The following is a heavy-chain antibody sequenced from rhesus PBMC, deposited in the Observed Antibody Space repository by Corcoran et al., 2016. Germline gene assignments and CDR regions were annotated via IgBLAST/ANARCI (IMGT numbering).Heavy chain of an antibody. V-gene: IGHV4-73*01. D-gene: IGHD2-39*02. CDR1: GGSIRCYSY. CDR2: ILGDSAST. J-gene: IGHJ5-1*01. CDR3: AREVDRFDV. Sequence: QVKLQQLGEGLVKPSETLSLTCAVYGGSIRCYSYLSWLRQPAGKGLEWIGNILGDSASTNYNPSLKNRVTISKDTSKNQLSLKLSSVTAADTAVYYCAREVDRFDVWGPGVLVTVSS.